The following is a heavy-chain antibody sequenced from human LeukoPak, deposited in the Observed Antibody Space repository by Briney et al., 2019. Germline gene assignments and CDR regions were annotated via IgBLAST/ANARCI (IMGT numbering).Heavy chain of an antibody. V-gene: IGHV3-7*01. CDR1: GFTFSSYW. CDR3: AREPGYSSGWYGGNFDY. J-gene: IGHJ4*02. Sequence: GGSLRLSCAASGFTFSSYWMSWVRQAPGKGLEWVANIKQDGSEKYYVDSVKGRFTISRDNAKNSLYLQMNSLRAEDTAVYYCAREPGYSSGWYGGNFDYWGQGTLVTVSS. D-gene: IGHD6-19*01. CDR2: IKQDGSEK.